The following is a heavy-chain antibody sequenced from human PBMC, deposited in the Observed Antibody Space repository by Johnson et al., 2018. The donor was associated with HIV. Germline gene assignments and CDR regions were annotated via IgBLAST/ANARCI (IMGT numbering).Heavy chain of an antibody. CDR3: AKDMEFEIAAKGSAFDI. D-gene: IGHD6-6*01. Sequence: VQLVESGGGLVQPGRSLRLSCAASGFTFDDYAMHWVRQAPGKGLEWVSGISWNSGSIGYADSVKGRFTISRDNAKNSLYLQMNSLRAEDTALYYCAKDMEFEIAAKGSAFDIWGQVTMVTVSS. J-gene: IGHJ3*02. V-gene: IGHV3-9*01. CDR1: GFTFDDYA. CDR2: ISWNSGSI.